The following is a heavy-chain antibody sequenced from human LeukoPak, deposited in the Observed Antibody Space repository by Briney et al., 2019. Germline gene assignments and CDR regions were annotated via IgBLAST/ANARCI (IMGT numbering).Heavy chain of an antibody. V-gene: IGHV4-34*01. D-gene: IGHD4-11*01. CDR1: GGSFSGYF. J-gene: IGHJ4*02. Sequence: SETLSLTCAVYGGSFSGYFWNWIRQPPGKGLEWIGEINHSGSTNYNPSLKSRVTISVDTSKNHFSLKLSSVTAADTAVYYCARYYSNYLFDYWGQGTLVTVSS. CDR3: ARYYSNYLFDY. CDR2: INHSGST.